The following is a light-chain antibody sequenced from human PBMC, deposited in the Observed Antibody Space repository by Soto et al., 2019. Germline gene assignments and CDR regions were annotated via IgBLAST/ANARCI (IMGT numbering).Light chain of an antibody. V-gene: IGLV3-1*01. J-gene: IGLJ2*01. CDR2: LDS. Sequence: SYELTQPPSVSVSPGQTASITCSGDKLGDKYACWYQRKPGQSPVLVIYLDSKRPSGIPERFSGSNSGNTATLTISGTQAMDEADYYCQAWDSSTADVVFGGGTKLTVL. CDR1: KLGDKY. CDR3: QAWDSSTADVV.